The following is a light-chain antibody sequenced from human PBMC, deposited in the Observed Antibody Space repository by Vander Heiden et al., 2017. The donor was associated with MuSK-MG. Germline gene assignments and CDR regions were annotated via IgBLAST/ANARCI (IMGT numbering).Light chain of an antibody. CDR2: DAS. J-gene: IGKJ4*01. CDR1: QDISNY. Sequence: DLQMSHSPSSLSASVGDRVTITCQASQDISNYLNWYQQKPGKAPKLLIYDASNLETGVPSRYSGSGPGTDFTFTISSLQPEDLATYYCQQDDNLPLTFGGGTKVEIK. CDR3: QQDDNLPLT. V-gene: IGKV1-33*01.